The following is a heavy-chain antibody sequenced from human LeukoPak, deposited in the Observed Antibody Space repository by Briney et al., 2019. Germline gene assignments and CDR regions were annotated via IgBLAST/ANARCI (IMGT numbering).Heavy chain of an antibody. V-gene: IGHV3-66*01. J-gene: IGHJ5*02. D-gene: IGHD3-22*01. Sequence: PGGSLRLSCAASGFTVSSNYMSWVRQAPGKGLEWVSLIYSGGSTYYADSVKGRFTVSRDNSKNTLYLQMNSLRAEDTAVYYCARDSHFYDSSSWGQGTLVTVSS. CDR2: IYSGGST. CDR1: GFTVSSNY. CDR3: ARDSHFYDSSS.